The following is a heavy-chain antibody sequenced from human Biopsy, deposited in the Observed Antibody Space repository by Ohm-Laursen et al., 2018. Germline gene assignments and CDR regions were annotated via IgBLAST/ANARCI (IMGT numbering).Heavy chain of an antibody. CDR2: INPYNGDT. CDR3: ARDYQPTIITIHYYYYGMDV. CDR1: GYTFINYG. Sequence: SSVKASCKTSGYTFINYGFSWVRQAPGQGLEWMGWINPYNGDTNCAQKLQGRVTMTTDTSTSTSYMELRSLRSDDTAVYYCARDYQPTIITIHYYYYGMDVWGQGTTVTVSS. V-gene: IGHV1-18*01. D-gene: IGHD2-2*01. J-gene: IGHJ6*02.